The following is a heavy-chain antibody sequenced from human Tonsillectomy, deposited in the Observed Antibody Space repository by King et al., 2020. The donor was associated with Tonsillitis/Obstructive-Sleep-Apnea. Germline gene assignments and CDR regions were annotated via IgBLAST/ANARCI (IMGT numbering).Heavy chain of an antibody. Sequence: VQLVESGAEVKKPGESLKISCKGSVYSFSSYWIGWVRQMPGKGLEWMGIIYPGDSDTSYSPSSQGQVTISADKSISTAYLQWISLKASDTAMYYCARNPRWLQSELDYWGQGTLVTVSS. CDR2: IYPGDSDT. V-gene: IGHV5-51*01. CDR1: VYSFSSYW. D-gene: IGHD5-24*01. CDR3: ARNPRWLQSELDY. J-gene: IGHJ4*02.